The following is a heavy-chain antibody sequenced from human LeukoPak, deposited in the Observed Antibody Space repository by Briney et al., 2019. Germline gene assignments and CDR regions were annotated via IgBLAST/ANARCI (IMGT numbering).Heavy chain of an antibody. CDR3: ARAGFGELLNWFDP. Sequence: PGGSLRLSCAASGFPFSSYAMHWVRQASGKGLDWVAVPSYDGNIKYYADSVKGRFTISRDNANSTLYLQMNSLRPEDTGVYYCARAGFGELLNWFDPWGQGTLVTVSS. V-gene: IGHV3-30-3*01. CDR1: GFPFSSYA. J-gene: IGHJ5*02. D-gene: IGHD2-21*01. CDR2: PSYDGNIK.